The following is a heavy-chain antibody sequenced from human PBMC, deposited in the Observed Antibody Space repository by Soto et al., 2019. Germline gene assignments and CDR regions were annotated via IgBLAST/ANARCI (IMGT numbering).Heavy chain of an antibody. CDR3: ARMEGFGDRYYYYGMDV. CDR2: IYYSGST. J-gene: IGHJ6*02. CDR1: GGSISSYY. D-gene: IGHD3-10*01. Sequence: SETLSLTCTVSGGSISSYYWSWIRQPPGKGLEWIGYIYYSGSTNYNPSLKSRVTISVDTSKNQFSLKLSSVTAADTAVYYCARMEGFGDRYYYYGMDVWGQGTTVTSP. V-gene: IGHV4-59*01.